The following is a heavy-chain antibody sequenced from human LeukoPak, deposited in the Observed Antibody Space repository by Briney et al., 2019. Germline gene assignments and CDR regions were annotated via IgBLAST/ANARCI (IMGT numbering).Heavy chain of an antibody. J-gene: IGHJ4*02. CDR1: GGTFSSYA. CDR3: ARDKNYDSSGYYYY. V-gene: IGHV1-69*04. D-gene: IGHD3-22*01. CDR2: IIPIFGIA. Sequence: GSSVKVSCKASGGTFSSYAISWVRQAPGQGLEWMGRIIPIFGIANYAQKFQGRVTITADKSTSTAYMELSSLRPEDTAVYYCARDKNYDSSGYYYYWGQGTLVTVSS.